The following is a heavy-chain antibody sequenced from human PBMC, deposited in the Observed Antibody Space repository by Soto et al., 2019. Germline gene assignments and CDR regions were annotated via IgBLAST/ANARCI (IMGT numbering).Heavy chain of an antibody. CDR3: ARLLGGYDDYGGWFAP. CDR2: INHSGST. Sequence: SETLSLTCAVYGGSFSGYYWSWIRQPPGKVLEWIGEINHSGSTNYNPSLKSRVTISVDTSKNQFSLKLSSVTAADTAVYYCARLLGGYDDYGGWFAPWGQGTLVTVSS. D-gene: IGHD4-17*01. V-gene: IGHV4-34*01. J-gene: IGHJ5*02. CDR1: GGSFSGYY.